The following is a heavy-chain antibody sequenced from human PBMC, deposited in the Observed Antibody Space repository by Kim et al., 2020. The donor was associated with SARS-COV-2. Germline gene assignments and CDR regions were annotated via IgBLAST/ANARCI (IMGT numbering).Heavy chain of an antibody. J-gene: IGHJ4*02. CDR2: ISSSSSYI. D-gene: IGHD6-19*01. CDR3: ARVSGGWYYFDY. CDR1: GFTFSSYS. Sequence: GGSLRLSCAASGFTFSSYSMNWVRQAPGKGLEWVSSISSSSSYIYYADSVKGRFTISRDNAKNSLYLQMNSLRAEDTAVYYCARVSGGWYYFDYWGQGTLVTVSS. V-gene: IGHV3-21*01.